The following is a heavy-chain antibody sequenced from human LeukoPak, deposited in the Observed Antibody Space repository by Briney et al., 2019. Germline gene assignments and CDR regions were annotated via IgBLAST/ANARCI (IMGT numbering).Heavy chain of an antibody. CDR2: ISYDGSNK. V-gene: IGHV3-30*04. J-gene: IGHJ5*02. Sequence: GGSLRLSCAASGFTFSSYAMHWVRQAPGKGLEWVAVISYDGSNKYYADSVKGRFTISRDNSKNTLYLQMNSLRAEDTAVYYCARDTRAIMKEWFGELYGWFDPWGQGTLVTVSS. D-gene: IGHD3-10*01. CDR1: GFTFSSYA. CDR3: ARDTRAIMKEWFGELYGWFDP.